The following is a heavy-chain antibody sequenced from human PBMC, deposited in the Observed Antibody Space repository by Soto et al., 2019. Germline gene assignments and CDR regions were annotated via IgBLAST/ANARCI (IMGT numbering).Heavy chain of an antibody. D-gene: IGHD6-19*01. CDR3: AKDVVGSGWAYNWFDP. CDR2: ISGSGGST. V-gene: IGHV3-23*01. CDR1: GFTFSSYA. Sequence: PGGSLRLSCAASGFTFSSYAMSWVRQAPGKGLEWVSAISGSGGSTYYADSVKGRFTISRDNSKNTLYLQMNSLRAEDTAVYYCAKDVVGSGWAYNWFDPWGQGTLVTVSS. J-gene: IGHJ5*02.